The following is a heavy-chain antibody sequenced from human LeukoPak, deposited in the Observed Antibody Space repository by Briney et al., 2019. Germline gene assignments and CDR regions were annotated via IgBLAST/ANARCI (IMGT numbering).Heavy chain of an antibody. CDR3: VRTPPNWGADF. J-gene: IGHJ4*02. CDR2: MSPNSGNT. D-gene: IGHD7-27*01. CDR1: GYTFTSYD. V-gene: IGHV1-8*01. Sequence: GASVKVSCKASGYTFTSYDINWMRQATGQGLEWMGWMSPNSGNTGYAQKFQGRVTMTRDTSTGTAYLELSSLRSEDPAVYYCVRTPPNWGADFWGQGTLVTVSS.